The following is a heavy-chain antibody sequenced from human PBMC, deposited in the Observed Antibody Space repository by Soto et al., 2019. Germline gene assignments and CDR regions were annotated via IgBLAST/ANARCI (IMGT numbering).Heavy chain of an antibody. CDR2: MYYRAIT. D-gene: IGHD2-21*02. CDR3: ARQSSHIVDVPALMPDFDI. J-gene: IGHJ3*02. CDR1: VYGIIGTAYY. V-gene: IGHV4-39*01. Sequence: SGTLGLSCAVSVYGIIGTAYYLGFIRQSPWNWLEWIGNMYYRAITYYNPSLKSRVAISVDTSKNQLSLKLRSVTAADTAVYYCARQSSHIVDVPALMPDFDIWGQGPMX.